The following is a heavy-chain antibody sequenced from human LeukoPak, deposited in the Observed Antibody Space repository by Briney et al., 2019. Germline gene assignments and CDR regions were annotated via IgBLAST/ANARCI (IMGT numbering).Heavy chain of an antibody. J-gene: IGHJ4*02. CDR2: ISTNNGNT. D-gene: IGHD3-22*01. Sequence: ASVKVSCKSSGYTFTSYGISWVRQAPGQGLEWMGWISTNNGNTNYAQKLQGRVTMTTDTSTSTAYMELRSLRSDDTAVYYCARVKGHDSSGYYSHWGQGTLVTVSS. CDR1: GYTFTSYG. CDR3: ARVKGHDSSGYYSH. V-gene: IGHV1-18*01.